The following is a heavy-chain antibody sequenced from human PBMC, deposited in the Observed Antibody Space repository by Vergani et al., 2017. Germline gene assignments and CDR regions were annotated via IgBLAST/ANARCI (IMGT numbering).Heavy chain of an antibody. CDR2: IYSSGST. D-gene: IGHD3-9*01. CDR1: GGSISSYY. J-gene: IGHJ6*03. V-gene: IGHV4-59*01. Sequence: QVQLQESGPGLVKPSEILFLTCTVSGGSISSYYWTWIRQPPGKGLEWIGYIYSSGSTKYNPSLKSRVNISVDTAKNHFSLRLSSVTAADTAVYYCARARGAXDILTGYYHYYMDVWGKGTTVTVFS. CDR3: ARARGAXDILTGYYHYYMDV.